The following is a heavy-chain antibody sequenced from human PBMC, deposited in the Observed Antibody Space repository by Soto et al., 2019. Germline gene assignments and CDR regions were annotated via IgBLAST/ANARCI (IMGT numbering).Heavy chain of an antibody. Sequence: ASVKVSCKASGYTFTSYGISWVRQAPGQGLEWMGWISAYNGNTNYAQKLQGRVTMTTDTSTSTAYMELRSLRSDDTAVYYCARDGPLNNWNYGVNDAFDIWGQGTMVTVSS. CDR3: ARDGPLNNWNYGVNDAFDI. J-gene: IGHJ3*02. CDR2: ISAYNGNT. D-gene: IGHD1-7*01. V-gene: IGHV1-18*01. CDR1: GYTFTSYG.